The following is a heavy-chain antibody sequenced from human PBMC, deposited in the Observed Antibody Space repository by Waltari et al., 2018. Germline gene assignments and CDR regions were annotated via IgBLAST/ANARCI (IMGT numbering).Heavy chain of an antibody. J-gene: IGHJ4*02. D-gene: IGHD3-10*01. CDR1: GFTFGNFW. V-gene: IGHV3-7*04. CDR2: IKQDGSEE. CDR3: VRGAGWLLEY. Sequence: EVHLVESGGGLVQPGGSLRLSCAAFGFTFGNFWRNWARQAPGKGPEWVANIKQDGSEEYYVDSVKGRFTISRDNAKNSLYLQMNSLRVEDTAVYYCVRGAGWLLEYWGQGTLATVSS.